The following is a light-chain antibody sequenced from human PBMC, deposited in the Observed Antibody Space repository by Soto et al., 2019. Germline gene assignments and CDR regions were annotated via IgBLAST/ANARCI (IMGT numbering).Light chain of an antibody. Sequence: QLVLTQSPSASASLGASVKLTCTLSSGHSSYAIAWHQQQPQKGHRYLMKLNSDGSHNKGDGIPDRFSGSSSGAERYLTISSLQSEDEADYYCQTWGTGIQVFGGGTKLTVL. J-gene: IGLJ2*01. V-gene: IGLV4-69*01. CDR3: QTWGTGIQV. CDR1: SGHSSYA. CDR2: LNSDGSH.